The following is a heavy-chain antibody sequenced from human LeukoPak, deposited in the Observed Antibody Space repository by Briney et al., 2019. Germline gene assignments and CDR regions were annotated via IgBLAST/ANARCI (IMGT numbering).Heavy chain of an antibody. CDR1: VGSISRYY. CDR2: IYYTGST. J-gene: IGHJ3*02. CDR3: ARQDSGTYLNPLDI. V-gene: IGHV4-59*08. D-gene: IGHD1-26*01. Sequence: PSETLSLTCIVSVGSISRYYWSWIRQPPGKGLEGIGYIYYTGSTNYNPSLKSRVAISVDTSKIQLSLKLRSVTAADTAVYYCARQDSGTYLNPLDIWGQGTVVTVSS.